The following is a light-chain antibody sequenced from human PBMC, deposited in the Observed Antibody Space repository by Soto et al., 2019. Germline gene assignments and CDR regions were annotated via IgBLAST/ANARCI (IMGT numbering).Light chain of an antibody. CDR1: QSVGSN. CDR3: QQYNNWPYT. V-gene: IGKV3-15*01. CDR2: DAS. Sequence: EIVLTHSPATLSVSPGERATLSCRASQSVGSNLAWYQQRPGQPPRLLIYDASTRATDIPSRFSGGGSGTEFTLTTISLQAEDFAVYYCQQYNNWPYTFGQGTKRQIK. J-gene: IGKJ2*01.